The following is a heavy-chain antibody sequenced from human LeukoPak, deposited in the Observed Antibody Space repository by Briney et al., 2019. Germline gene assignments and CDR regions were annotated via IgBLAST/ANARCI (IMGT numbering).Heavy chain of an antibody. V-gene: IGHV4-39*01. J-gene: IGHJ4*02. CDR3: VCGSGYFFDY. D-gene: IGHD1-14*01. Sequence: SETLSLTCTVSGASIRRSSNYYWGWIRQPPGKGLEWIGTIDSTVTTYHNPSLKSRLTISVDTSKNQFSLKLTSVTAADTAVFYCVCGSGYFFDYWGQGTLVSVSS. CDR2: IDSTVTT. CDR1: GASIRRSSNYY.